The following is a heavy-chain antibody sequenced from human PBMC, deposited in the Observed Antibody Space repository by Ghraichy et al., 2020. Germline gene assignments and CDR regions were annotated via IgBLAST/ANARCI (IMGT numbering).Heavy chain of an antibody. Sequence: ETLSLTCTVSGDSVSSDSYYWSWIRQPPGKGLEWIGYIYYSGSTNYNPSLKSRVTISVDTSKNQFSLKLSSVTAAATAVYYCARMIRGVSYYYYGMDVWGQGTTVTVSS. V-gene: IGHV4-61*01. CDR2: IYYSGST. CDR3: ARMIRGVSYYYYGMDV. CDR1: GDSVSSDSYY. J-gene: IGHJ6*02. D-gene: IGHD3-10*01.